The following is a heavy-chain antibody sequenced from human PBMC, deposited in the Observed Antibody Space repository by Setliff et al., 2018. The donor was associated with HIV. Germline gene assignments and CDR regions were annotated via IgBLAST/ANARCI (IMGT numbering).Heavy chain of an antibody. D-gene: IGHD2-8*01. V-gene: IGHV4-39*07. J-gene: IGHJ4*02. CDR1: GGSISSSSYY. CDR3: ARDPYCPNTCYEDFTFDS. Sequence: SETLSLTCTVSGGSISSSSYYWGWIRQPPGKGLEWIGSIYYSGSTHYNPSLKSRVTISVDTSKNQFSLQVTSVTAADTAVYYCARDPYCPNTCYEDFTFDSWGQGTLVTVSS. CDR2: IYYSGST.